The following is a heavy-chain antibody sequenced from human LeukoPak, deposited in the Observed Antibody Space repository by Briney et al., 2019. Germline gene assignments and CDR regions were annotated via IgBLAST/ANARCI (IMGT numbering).Heavy chain of an antibody. Sequence: GGSLRLSCAASGFTFSSYAMHWVRQAPGKGLEWVAVISYDGSNKYYADSVKGRFTISRDNSKNTLYLQMNSLRAEDTAVYYCARDSLEYYYDSSGPIPWGQGTLVTVSS. CDR1: GFTFSSYA. D-gene: IGHD3-22*01. V-gene: IGHV3-30-3*01. J-gene: IGHJ5*02. CDR2: ISYDGSNK. CDR3: ARDSLEYYYDSSGPIP.